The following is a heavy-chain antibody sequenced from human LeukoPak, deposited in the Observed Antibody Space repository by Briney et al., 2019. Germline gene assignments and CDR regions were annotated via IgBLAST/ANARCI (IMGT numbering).Heavy chain of an antibody. CDR2: IYSGGST. Sequence: GGSLRLSCAASGFTFSSNSVSWVRQAPGKGLEWVSVIYSGGSTYYADSVKGRFTISRDNSKNTLYLQMNSLRAEDTAVYYCARDLSRAFDIWGQGTMVTVSS. J-gene: IGHJ3*02. CDR1: GFTFSSNS. D-gene: IGHD2/OR15-2a*01. CDR3: ARDLSRAFDI. V-gene: IGHV3-53*01.